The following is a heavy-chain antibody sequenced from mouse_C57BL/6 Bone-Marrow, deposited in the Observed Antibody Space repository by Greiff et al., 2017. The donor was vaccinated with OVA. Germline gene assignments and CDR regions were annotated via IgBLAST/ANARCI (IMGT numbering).Heavy chain of an antibody. CDR1: GYTFTSYW. Sequence: VKLQQPGTELVKPGASVKLSCKASGYTFTSYWMHWVKQRPGQGLEWIGNINPSNGGTNYNEKFKSKATLTVDKSSSTAYMQLSSLTSEDSAVYYCARKDTTVVASYYFDYWGQGTTLTVSS. CDR3: ARKDTTVVASYYFDY. CDR2: INPSNGGT. J-gene: IGHJ2*01. D-gene: IGHD1-1*01. V-gene: IGHV1-53*01.